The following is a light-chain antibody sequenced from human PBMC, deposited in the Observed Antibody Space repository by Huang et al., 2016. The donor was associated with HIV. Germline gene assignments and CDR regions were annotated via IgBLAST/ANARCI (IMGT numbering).Light chain of an antibody. CDR2: ATS. CDR1: QDIGTY. Sequence: DIQMTQSPSSLSASVGDRVTLSCRASQDIGTYLAWYQHKPGKVPNLLIYATSTVQSGVPSRVSGSGSGTNFTLTIGSLRPEDVATYYCQKYNSVPRTFGHGTKVQIK. CDR3: QKYNSVPRT. V-gene: IGKV1-27*01. J-gene: IGKJ1*01.